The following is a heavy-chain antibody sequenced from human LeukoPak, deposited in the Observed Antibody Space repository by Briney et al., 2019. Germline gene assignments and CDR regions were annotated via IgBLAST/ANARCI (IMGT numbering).Heavy chain of an antibody. J-gene: IGHJ4*02. D-gene: IGHD4-23*01. CDR3: AKDDNSRADDY. V-gene: IGHV3-48*01. CDR2: IRPNDGTT. Sequence: GGSLRLSCEASGFTFSNYGMNWVRQAPGKGLEWISYIRPNDGTTHYADSVKGRFTISRDNSKNTLYLQMNSLRAEDTAIYYCAKDDNSRADDYWGQGTLVTVSS. CDR1: GFTFSNYG.